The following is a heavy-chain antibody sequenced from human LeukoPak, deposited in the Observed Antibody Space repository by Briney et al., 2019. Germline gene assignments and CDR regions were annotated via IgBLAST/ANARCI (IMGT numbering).Heavy chain of an antibody. CDR3: ARGSQGGSYYYGSGSYLKDFDY. CDR1: GFTFSSYA. D-gene: IGHD3-10*01. J-gene: IGHJ4*02. Sequence: GGSLRLSCAASGFTFSSYAMSWVRQAPGKGLEWVSAISGSGGSTYYADSVKGRFTISRDNSKNTLYLQMNSLRAEDTAVYYCARGSQGGSYYYGSGSYLKDFDYWGQGTLVTVSS. CDR2: ISGSGGST. V-gene: IGHV3-23*01.